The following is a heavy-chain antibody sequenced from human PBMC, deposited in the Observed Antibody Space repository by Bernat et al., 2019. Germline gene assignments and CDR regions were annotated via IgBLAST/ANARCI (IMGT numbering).Heavy chain of an antibody. V-gene: IGHV4-39*01. CDR2: IYYSGST. CDR3: AITPTAMVRGVIIPSVNGWFDP. J-gene: IGHJ5*02. CDR1: GGSISSSSYY. Sequence: QLQLQESGPGLVKPSETLSLTCTVSGGSISSSSYYWGWIRQPPGKGLEWIGSIYYSGSTYYNPSLKSRVTISVDTSKNQFSLKLSSVTAADTAVYYCAITPTAMVRGVIIPSVNGWFDPWGQGTLVTVSS. D-gene: IGHD3-10*01.